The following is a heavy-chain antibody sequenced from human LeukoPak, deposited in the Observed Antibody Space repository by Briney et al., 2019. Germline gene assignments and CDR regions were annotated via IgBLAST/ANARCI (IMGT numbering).Heavy chain of an antibody. D-gene: IGHD6-13*01. J-gene: IGHJ5*02. CDR2: SDPEDGET. Sequence: ASVKVSCKVSGYTLTELSMHWVRQAPGKGLERMGGSDPEDGETIYAQKFQGRVTMTEDTSTDTAYMELSSLRSEDTAVYYCATTRRPMYSSSWYGNWFDPWGQGTLVTVSS. V-gene: IGHV1-24*01. CDR3: ATTRRPMYSSSWYGNWFDP. CDR1: GYTLTELS.